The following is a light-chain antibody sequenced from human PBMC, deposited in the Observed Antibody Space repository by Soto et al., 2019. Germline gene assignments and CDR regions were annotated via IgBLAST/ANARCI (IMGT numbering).Light chain of an antibody. J-gene: IGLJ2*01. Sequence: SYELTQPPSVSVAPGKTARITCGGNNIGSKSVHWYQQKPGQAPVLVIYYDSDRPSGIPERFSGSNSGNTATLTISRVEAGDEADYYCQVWDSSSEDVVFGGGTQLTV. CDR1: NIGSKS. V-gene: IGLV3-21*04. CDR3: QVWDSSSEDVV. CDR2: YDS.